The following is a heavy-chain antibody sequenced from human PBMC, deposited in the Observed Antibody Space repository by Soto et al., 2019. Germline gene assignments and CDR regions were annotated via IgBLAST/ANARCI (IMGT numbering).Heavy chain of an antibody. Sequence: GGSLRLSCAASGFTVSSNYMSWVRQAPGKGLEWVSVIYSGGSTYYADSVKGRFTISRDNSKNTLYLQMNSLRAEDTAVYYCARDTRPARYFDLWGRGTLVTVSS. CDR2: IYSGGST. V-gene: IGHV3-66*01. D-gene: IGHD2-15*01. CDR3: ARDTRPARYFDL. J-gene: IGHJ2*01. CDR1: GFTVSSNY.